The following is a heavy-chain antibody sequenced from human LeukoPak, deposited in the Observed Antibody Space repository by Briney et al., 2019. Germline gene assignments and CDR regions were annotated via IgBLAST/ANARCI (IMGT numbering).Heavy chain of an antibody. V-gene: IGHV1-18*01. Sequence: ASAKVSCKASGGTFSSYGISWVRQAPGQGLEWMGWISAYNGNTNYAQKLQGRVTMTTDTSTSTAYMELRSLRSDDTAVYYCARDRSAAAGRNWFDPWGQGTLVTVSS. CDR1: GGTFSSYG. J-gene: IGHJ5*02. CDR3: ARDRSAAAGRNWFDP. CDR2: ISAYNGNT. D-gene: IGHD6-13*01.